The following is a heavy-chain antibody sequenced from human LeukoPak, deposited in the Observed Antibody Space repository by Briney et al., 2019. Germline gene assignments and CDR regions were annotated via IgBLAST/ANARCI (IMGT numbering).Heavy chain of an antibody. V-gene: IGHV3-30*18. CDR3: AKTQGSGSYYKD. Sequence: GRSLRLSCAASGFTFRSYGMHWVRQAPGKGLEWVAVISYDGSNKYYADSVKGRFTISRDNSKNTLYLQMNSLRAEDTAVYYCAKTQGSGSYYKDWGQGTLVTVSS. CDR1: GFTFRSYG. CDR2: ISYDGSNK. D-gene: IGHD3-10*01. J-gene: IGHJ4*02.